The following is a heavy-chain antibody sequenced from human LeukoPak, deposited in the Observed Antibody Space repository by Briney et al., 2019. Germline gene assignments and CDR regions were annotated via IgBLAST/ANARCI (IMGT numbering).Heavy chain of an antibody. V-gene: IGHV3-64D*09. CDR2: ITSDGGRT. J-gene: IGHJ4*02. D-gene: IGHD6-19*01. CDR1: GFIFSGYA. Sequence: GGSLRLSCSASGFIFSGYAMPWVRQAPGKGLKFVSSITSDGGRTHYADSVKGRFTISRDNSMNTVHLQMSSLRAEDMALYYCVKSLASGWYQFEDWGQGTLVTVSS. CDR3: VKSLASGWYQFED.